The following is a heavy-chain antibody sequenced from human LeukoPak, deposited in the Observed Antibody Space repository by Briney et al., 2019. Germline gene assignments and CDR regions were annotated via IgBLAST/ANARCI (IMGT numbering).Heavy chain of an antibody. J-gene: IGHJ4*02. D-gene: IGHD2-21*02. CDR3: ARENDDYCGGDCYPRLFDY. CDR1: GGSFSGYY. V-gene: IGHV4-34*01. Sequence: SETLSLTCAVYGGSFSGYYWSWIRQPPGKGLEWIGEINRSGSTNYNPSLKSRGTIAVDTSKNQSSLQLNSVPPEDTAVYYCARENDDYCGGDCYPRLFDYWGQGTLVTVSS. CDR2: INRSGST.